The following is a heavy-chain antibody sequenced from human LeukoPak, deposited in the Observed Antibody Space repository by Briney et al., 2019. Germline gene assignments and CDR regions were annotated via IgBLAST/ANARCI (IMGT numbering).Heavy chain of an antibody. V-gene: IGHV3-13*01. D-gene: IGHD1-26*01. J-gene: IGHJ4*02. Sequence: GGSLRLSCAASGFTFSSYDMHWVRQATGKGLEWVSAIGTAGDTYYPGSVKGRFTISRENAKNSLYLQMNSLRAGDTAVYYCARADDSGYFDYWGQGTLVTVSS. CDR2: IGTAGDT. CDR1: GFTFSSYD. CDR3: ARADDSGYFDY.